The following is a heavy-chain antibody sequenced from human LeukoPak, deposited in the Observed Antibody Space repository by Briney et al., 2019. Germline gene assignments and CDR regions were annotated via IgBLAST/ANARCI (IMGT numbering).Heavy chain of an antibody. CDR2: IYTSGST. CDR1: GGSISSGNYF. Sequence: SQTLSLTCTVSGGSISSGNYFWSWIRQPAGKGLEWIGRIYTSGSTNYNPSLKSRVTISVDTSKNQFSLKLSSVTAADTAVYYCARSPLEYDFWSGRHYYFDYWGQGNLVTVSS. V-gene: IGHV4-61*02. CDR3: ARSPLEYDFWSGRHYYFDY. D-gene: IGHD3-3*01. J-gene: IGHJ4*02.